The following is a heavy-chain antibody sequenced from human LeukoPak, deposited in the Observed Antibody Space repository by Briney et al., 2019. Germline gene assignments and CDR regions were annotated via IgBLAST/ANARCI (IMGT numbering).Heavy chain of an antibody. D-gene: IGHD2-2*01. CDR3: ARSHCSSTSCYNYYYYCGMDV. J-gene: IGHJ6*02. V-gene: IGHV3-7*01. CDR1: GFTFSSYW. CDR2: IKQDGSEK. Sequence: GGSLRLSCAASGFTFSSYWMSWVRQAPGKGLEWVANIKQDGSEKYYVDSVKGRFTISRDNAKNSLYLQMNSLRAEDTAVYYCARSHCSSTSCYNYYYYCGMDVWGQGTTVTVSS.